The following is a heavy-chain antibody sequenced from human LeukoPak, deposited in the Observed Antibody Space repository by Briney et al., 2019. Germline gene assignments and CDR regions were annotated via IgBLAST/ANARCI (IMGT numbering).Heavy chain of an antibody. D-gene: IGHD5-12*01. Sequence: SETLSLTCAVYGGSFSGYYWSWIRQPPGKGLEWIGEINHSGSTNYDPSLKSRVTISVDTPKNQFSLKLSSVTAADTAVYYCARGGYSGYDLGYWGQGTLVTVSS. CDR1: GGSFSGYY. CDR3: ARGGYSGYDLGY. V-gene: IGHV4-34*01. CDR2: INHSGST. J-gene: IGHJ4*02.